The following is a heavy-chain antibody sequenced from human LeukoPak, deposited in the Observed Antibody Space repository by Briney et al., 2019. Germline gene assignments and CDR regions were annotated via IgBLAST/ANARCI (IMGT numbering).Heavy chain of an antibody. CDR1: GFTFSSYS. CDR3: AKEVTAYTAVAIDF. CDR2: ISYDGSNK. V-gene: IGHV3-30*18. J-gene: IGHJ4*02. D-gene: IGHD5-18*01. Sequence: GGSLRLSCAASGFTFSSYSMHWVRQAPGKGLEWVAVISYDGSNKYYADSVKGRFTISRDNSKNTLYLQMDSLRAEDTAVYYCAKEVTAYTAVAIDFWGQGTLVTVSS.